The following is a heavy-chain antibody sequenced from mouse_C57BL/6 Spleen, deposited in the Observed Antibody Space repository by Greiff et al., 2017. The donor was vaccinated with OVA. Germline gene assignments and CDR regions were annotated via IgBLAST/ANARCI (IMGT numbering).Heavy chain of an antibody. CDR3: ARWGYSKGCDY. CDR2: IDPRSGGT. V-gene: IGHV1-72*01. D-gene: IGHD2-5*01. Sequence: QVQLQQSGPELVKPGASVKLSCKASGYTFTNYWINWVKQRPGQGLEWIGRIDPRSGGTKYNEKFKGKATLTVDKSSSTAYMTLSSLTSEDSAVSYCARWGYSKGCDYWGQGTTLTVSS. J-gene: IGHJ2*01. CDR1: GYTFTNYW.